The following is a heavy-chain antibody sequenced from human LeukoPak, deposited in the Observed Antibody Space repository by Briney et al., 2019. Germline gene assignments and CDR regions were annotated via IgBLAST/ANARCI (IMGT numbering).Heavy chain of an antibody. CDR1: GFTFSSYA. Sequence: PGGSLRLSCAASGFTFSSYAMSWVRQAPGKGLEWVSAISGGGGSTYYADSVKGRFTISRDNSKNTLYLQMNSLRAEDTAVYYCAKGPTAFYYDFWSGYQNWGQGTLVTVSS. CDR2: ISGGGGST. V-gene: IGHV3-23*01. D-gene: IGHD3-3*01. CDR3: AKGPTAFYYDFWSGYQN. J-gene: IGHJ4*02.